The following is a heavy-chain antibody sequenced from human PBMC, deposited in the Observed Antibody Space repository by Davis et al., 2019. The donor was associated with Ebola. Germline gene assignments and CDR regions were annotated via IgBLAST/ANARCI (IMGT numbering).Heavy chain of an antibody. Sequence: ASVKVSCKASGYTFTSCGISWVRQAPGQGLEWMGWISGYTGETNYAQKFQDRVTMTTDKSTSTAYMELRSLRSDDTAVYYCARDVVVVAPTDWFDPWGQGTLVTVSS. V-gene: IGHV1-18*01. CDR1: GYTFTSCG. CDR2: ISGYTGET. CDR3: ARDVVVVAPTDWFDP. D-gene: IGHD2-15*01. J-gene: IGHJ5*02.